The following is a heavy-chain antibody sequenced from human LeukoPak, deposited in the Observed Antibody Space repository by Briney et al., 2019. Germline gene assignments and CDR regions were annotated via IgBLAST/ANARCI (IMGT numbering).Heavy chain of an antibody. Sequence: GASVKVSCKASGYTFTSYDINWVRQATGQGLEWMGWMNPNSGNTGYAQKFQGRVTMTRNTSISTAYMELSSLRSEDTAVYYCARLISVTDAFDIWGQGTMVTVSS. V-gene: IGHV1-8*01. CDR1: GYTFTSYD. J-gene: IGHJ3*02. CDR2: MNPNSGNT. D-gene: IGHD4-17*01. CDR3: ARLISVTDAFDI.